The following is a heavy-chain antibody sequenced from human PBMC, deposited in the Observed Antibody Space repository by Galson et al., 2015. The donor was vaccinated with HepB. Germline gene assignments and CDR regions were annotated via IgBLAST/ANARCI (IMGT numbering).Heavy chain of an antibody. J-gene: IGHJ4*02. Sequence: SLRLSCAASGFTFSSYAMSWVRQAPGKGLEWVSAISGSGGSTYYADSVKGRFTISRDNSKNTLYLQMNSLRAEDTAVYYCAKVGLEDRYFDWLLYNPHFDYWGQGTLVTVSS. D-gene: IGHD3-9*01. CDR2: ISGSGGST. V-gene: IGHV3-23*01. CDR3: AKVGLEDRYFDWLLYNPHFDY. CDR1: GFTFSSYA.